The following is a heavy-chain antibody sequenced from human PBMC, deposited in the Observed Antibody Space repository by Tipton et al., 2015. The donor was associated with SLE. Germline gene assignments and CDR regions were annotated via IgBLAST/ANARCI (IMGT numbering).Heavy chain of an antibody. D-gene: IGHD6-19*01. J-gene: IGHJ4*02. Sequence: SLRLSCTASGFTFSSYEMNWVRQAPGKGLVWVSYISSSGSTIYYADSAKGRFTISRDNAKNSLYLQMNSLRAEDTAVYYCARDGEGGGWQGGGFDYWGQGTLVTVSS. CDR1: GFTFSSYE. CDR3: ARDGEGGGWQGGGFDY. CDR2: ISSSGSTI. V-gene: IGHV3-48*03.